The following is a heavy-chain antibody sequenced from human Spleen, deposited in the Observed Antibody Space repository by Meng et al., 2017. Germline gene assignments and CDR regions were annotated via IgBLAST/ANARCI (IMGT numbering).Heavy chain of an antibody. J-gene: IGHJ4*02. CDR2: IDPTSGDT. CDR1: GYNFPECW. CDR3: VRDENISLGKLCGDY. D-gene: IGHD2-2*01. Sequence: VPVVQCGAGGKKAGASGKVSCQPSGYNFPECWLCCVRRAPGQGLEWMGRIDPTSGDTHYAQRFQGRVTMTGDTSIGTAYVELSGLRSDDTAIYYCVRDENISLGKLCGDYWGQGTLVTVSS. V-gene: IGHV1-2*06.